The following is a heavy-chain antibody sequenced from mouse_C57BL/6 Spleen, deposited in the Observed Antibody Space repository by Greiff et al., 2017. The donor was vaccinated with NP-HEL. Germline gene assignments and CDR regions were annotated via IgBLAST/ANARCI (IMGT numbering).Heavy chain of an antibody. CDR2: INPGSGGT. CDR1: GYAFTNYL. J-gene: IGHJ4*01. CDR3: ARYYGSTHAMDY. D-gene: IGHD1-1*01. Sequence: VQLQQSGAELVRPGTSVKVSCKASGYAFTNYLIEWVKQRPGQGLEWIGVINPGSGGTNYNEKFKGKATLTADKSSSTAYLQLSSLTSEDSAVYFCARYYGSTHAMDYWGQGTSVTVSS. V-gene: IGHV1-54*01.